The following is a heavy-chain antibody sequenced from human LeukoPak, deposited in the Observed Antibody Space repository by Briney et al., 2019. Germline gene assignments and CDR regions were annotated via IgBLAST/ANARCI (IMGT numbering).Heavy chain of an antibody. CDR2: ISSSSSTI. CDR1: GFTFSSYS. D-gene: IGHD4-11*01. Sequence: GGSLRLSCAASGFTFSSYSMNWVRQAPGKGLEWVSYISSSSSTIYYADSAKGRFTISRDNAKNSLYLQMNSLRAEDTAVYYCARPEVTTEWGLDYWGQGTLVTVSS. CDR3: ARPEVTTEWGLDY. J-gene: IGHJ4*02. V-gene: IGHV3-48*01.